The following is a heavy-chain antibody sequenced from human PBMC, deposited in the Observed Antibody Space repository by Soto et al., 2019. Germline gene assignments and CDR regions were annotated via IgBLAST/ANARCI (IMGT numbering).Heavy chain of an antibody. V-gene: IGHV1-69*02. D-gene: IGHD6-13*01. CDR3: ARAQQLGSFDY. J-gene: IGHJ4*02. CDR2: IIPILGIA. CDR1: GGTFSSYT. Sequence: QVQLVQSGAEVKKPGSSVKVSCKASGGTFSSYTISWVRQAPGQGLEWMGRIIPILGIANYAQKFQGRVTITADKSTSTAYMELSSLRSEDTAGYYCARAQQLGSFDYWGQGTLVTVSS.